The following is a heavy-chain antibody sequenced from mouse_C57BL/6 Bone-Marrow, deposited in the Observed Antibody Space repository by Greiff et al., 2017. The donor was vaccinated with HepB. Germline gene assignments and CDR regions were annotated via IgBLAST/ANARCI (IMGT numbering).Heavy chain of an antibody. CDR1: GYTFTSYW. Sequence: QLQQPGAELVKPGASVKMSCKASGYTFTSYWITWVKQRPGQGLEWIGDIYPGSGSTNYNEKFKSKATLTVDTSSSTAYMQLSSLTSEDSAVYYCARRTTVPAPYYAMDYWGQGTSVTVSS. J-gene: IGHJ4*01. CDR3: ARRTTVPAPYYAMDY. CDR2: IYPGSGST. D-gene: IGHD1-1*01. V-gene: IGHV1-55*01.